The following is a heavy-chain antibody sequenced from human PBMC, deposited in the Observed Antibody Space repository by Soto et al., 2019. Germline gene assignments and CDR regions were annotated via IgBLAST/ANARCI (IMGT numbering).Heavy chain of an antibody. CDR2: ISAYNGNT. Sequence: ASXKSSCKASGYTFTSYGISWVRQAPGQGLEWMGWISAYNGNTNYAQKLQGRVTMTTDTSTSTAYMEQRSLRSDDTAVYYCARRTPIYDFWSGYYCDWGQGTLVTVSS. CDR1: GYTFTSYG. J-gene: IGHJ4*02. D-gene: IGHD3-3*01. CDR3: ARRTPIYDFWSGYYCD. V-gene: IGHV1-18*01.